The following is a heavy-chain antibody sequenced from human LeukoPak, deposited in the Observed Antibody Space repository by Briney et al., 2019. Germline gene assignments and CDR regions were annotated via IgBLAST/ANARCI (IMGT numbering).Heavy chain of an antibody. V-gene: IGHV4-59*08. CDR1: GGSISSYY. Sequence: SETLSLTCTVSGGSISSYYWSWMRQPPGKGLEWIGYIYYSGSTNYNPSLKSRVTISVDTSKNQFSLKLSSVTAADTAVYYCARGGRRFVGYCSSTSCYEFDPWGQGTLVTVSS. D-gene: IGHD2-2*01. J-gene: IGHJ5*02. CDR2: IYYSGST. CDR3: ARGGRRFVGYCSSTSCYEFDP.